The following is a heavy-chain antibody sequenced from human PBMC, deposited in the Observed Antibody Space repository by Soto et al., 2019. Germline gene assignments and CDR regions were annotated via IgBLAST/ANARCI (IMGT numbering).Heavy chain of an antibody. CDR1: GFTFSSYG. Sequence: QVQLVESGGGVVQPGRSLRLSCAASGFTFSSYGMHWVRQAPGKGLEWVAVIWYDGSNTYYADYVKVRFTISRDNSKHTLYLQMNSLRAEDTAVYYCARGQPGIAAAAYYYYYGMDVWGQGPTVTVSS. CDR3: ARGQPGIAAAAYYYYYGMDV. J-gene: IGHJ6*02. D-gene: IGHD6-13*01. CDR2: IWYDGSNT. V-gene: IGHV3-33*01.